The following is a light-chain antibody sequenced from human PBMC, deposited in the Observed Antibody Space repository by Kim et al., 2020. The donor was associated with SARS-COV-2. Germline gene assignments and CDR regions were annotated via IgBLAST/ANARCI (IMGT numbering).Light chain of an antibody. CDR3: QAWDSSTVV. J-gene: IGLJ2*01. CDR1: KLGDKY. Sequence: SVSPGQKARITCSGDKLGDKYACWYQQKPGRSPVLVIYQDSKRPSGIPERFSGSNSGNTATLTISGTQAMDEADYYCQAWDSSTVVFGGGTQLTVL. V-gene: IGLV3-1*01. CDR2: QDS.